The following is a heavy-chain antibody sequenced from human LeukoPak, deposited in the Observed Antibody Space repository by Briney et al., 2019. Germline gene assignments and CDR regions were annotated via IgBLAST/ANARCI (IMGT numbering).Heavy chain of an antibody. D-gene: IGHD3-22*01. CDR1: GNSISSGDNY. CDR2: IYTSGST. V-gene: IGHV4-61*02. Sequence: SQTLSLTCTVSGNSISSGDNYWSWIRQPAGKGLEWIGRIYTSGSTNYNPSLKSRVTMSGDTSKNQFSLRLSSVTAADTAVYYCARDSYSYDINGWVPFDYWGQGTLVTVSS. J-gene: IGHJ4*02. CDR3: ARDSYSYDINGWVPFDY.